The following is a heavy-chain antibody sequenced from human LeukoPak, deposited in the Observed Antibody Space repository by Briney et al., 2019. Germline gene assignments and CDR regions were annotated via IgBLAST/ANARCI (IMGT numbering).Heavy chain of an antibody. V-gene: IGHV3-73*01. Sequence: PGGSLRLSCAASGFTFSGSAMHWVRQASGKGLEWVGRIRGKANSYATAYAASVKGRFTISRDDSKSTAYLQMNSLRAEDTAVYYCARDWSSSFDYWGQGTLVTVSS. CDR1: GFTFSGSA. CDR2: IRGKANSYAT. CDR3: ARDWSSSFDY. D-gene: IGHD2-2*01. J-gene: IGHJ4*02.